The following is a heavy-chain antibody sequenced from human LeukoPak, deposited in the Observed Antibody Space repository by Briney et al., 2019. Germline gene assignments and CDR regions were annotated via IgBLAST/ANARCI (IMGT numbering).Heavy chain of an antibody. V-gene: IGHV3-21*01. Sequence: GGSLRLSCAASGFTFSSYSMNWVRQAPGKGLEWVSSISSSSSYIYYADSVKGRFTISRDNAKNSLYLQMNSLRAEDTAVYYCARESRSWYGSAFDIWGQGTMVTVSS. CDR1: GFTFSSYS. D-gene: IGHD6-13*01. CDR2: ISSSSSYI. J-gene: IGHJ3*02. CDR3: ARESRSWYGSAFDI.